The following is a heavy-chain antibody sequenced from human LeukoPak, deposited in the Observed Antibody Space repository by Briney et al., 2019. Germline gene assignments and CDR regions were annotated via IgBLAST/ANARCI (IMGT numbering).Heavy chain of an antibody. V-gene: IGHV4-59*08. CDR2: IYYSGST. D-gene: IGHD6-19*01. CDR1: GGSISSYY. CDR3: ARTLSVNWFDP. J-gene: IGHJ5*02. Sequence: PSETLSLTCTVSGGSISSYYWSWIRQPPGKGLEWIGYIYYSGSTNYNPSLKSRVTISVGTSKNQFSLKLSSVTAADTAVYYCARTLSVNWFDPWGQGTLVTVSS.